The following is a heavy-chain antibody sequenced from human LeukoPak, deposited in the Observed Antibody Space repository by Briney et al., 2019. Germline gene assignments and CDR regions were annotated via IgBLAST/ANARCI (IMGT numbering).Heavy chain of an antibody. V-gene: IGHV3-7*01. Sequence: GGSLRLSCAASGFTFSIFRMSWVRQAPGKGLEWVANIKQDGSAKYYVDSVKGRFTISRDNARNSLYLEMNNLRAEDTAIYYCATSYDSSGNNWGQGTRDPVFS. CDR3: ATSYDSSGNN. CDR1: GFTFSIFR. D-gene: IGHD3-22*01. CDR2: IKQDGSAK. J-gene: IGHJ4*02.